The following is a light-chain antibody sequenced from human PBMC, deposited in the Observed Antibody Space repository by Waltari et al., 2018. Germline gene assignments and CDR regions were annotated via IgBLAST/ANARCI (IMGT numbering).Light chain of an antibody. CDR2: DVS. V-gene: IGKV1-33*01. Sequence: DIQMTQSPSSLSASVGDRVTITCQASQNIKNYLNWYQHKPGKGPKLLIYDVSDLERGVPPRFSGGGFGTEFKLIISSLQPEDAATYYCQQYENLPLTFGGGTTVEI. CDR3: QQYENLPLT. CDR1: QNIKNY. J-gene: IGKJ4*01.